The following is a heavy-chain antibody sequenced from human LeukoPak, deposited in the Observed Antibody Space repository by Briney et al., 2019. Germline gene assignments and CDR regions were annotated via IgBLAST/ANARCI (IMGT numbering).Heavy chain of an antibody. CDR3: ARARIAVAGTGDY. CDR2: IITILGIA. D-gene: IGHD6-19*01. Sequence: SVKVSCKASGGTFSSYAISWVRQAPGQGLEWMGRIITILGIANYAQKFQGRVTITADKSTSTAYMELSSLRSEDTAVYYCARARIAVAGTGDYWGQGTLVTVSS. V-gene: IGHV1-69*04. J-gene: IGHJ4*02. CDR1: GGTFSSYA.